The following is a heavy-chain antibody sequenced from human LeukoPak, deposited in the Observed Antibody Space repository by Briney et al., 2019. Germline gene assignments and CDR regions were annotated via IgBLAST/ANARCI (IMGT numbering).Heavy chain of an antibody. CDR1: GFTFSSYG. J-gene: IGHJ3*02. V-gene: IGHV3-23*01. CDR2: ISGSGSRI. CDR3: AKGSREWELLDAFDI. Sequence: GGSLRLSCAASGFTFSSYGMTWVRQAPGKGLEWVSGISGSGSRIDYADSVKGRFTISRDNAKNTLYLQMNSLRAEDTAVYYCAKGSREWELLDAFDIWGQGTMVTVSS. D-gene: IGHD1-26*01.